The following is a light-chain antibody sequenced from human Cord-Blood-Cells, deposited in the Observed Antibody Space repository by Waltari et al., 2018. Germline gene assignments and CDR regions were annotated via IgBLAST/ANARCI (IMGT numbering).Light chain of an antibody. J-gene: IGKJ2*01. CDR2: AAS. CDR3: QQSYSTPRT. V-gene: IGKV1-39*01. CDR1: QSISSY. Sequence: DIQMPQSPSSLSASVGDSVTITCRASQSISSYLNWYQQKPGKAPKLLIYAASSLQSGVPSRFSGSGSGTDFTLTISSLQPEDFATYYCQQSYSTPRTFGQGTKLEIK.